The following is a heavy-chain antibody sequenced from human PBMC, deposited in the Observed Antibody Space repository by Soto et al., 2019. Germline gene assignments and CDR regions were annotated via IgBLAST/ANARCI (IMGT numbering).Heavy chain of an antibody. CDR2: IIPIFGTA. Sequence: QVQLVQCGAEVKKPGSSVKVSCKASGGTFSSYAISWVRQAPGQGLEWMGGIIPIFGTANYAQKFQGRVTITADESTSTAYMELSSLRSEDTAVYYCAREGGRGSYSSGNFDYWGQGTLVTVSS. CDR3: AREGGRGSYSSGNFDY. J-gene: IGHJ4*02. D-gene: IGHD1-26*01. V-gene: IGHV1-69*01. CDR1: GGTFSSYA.